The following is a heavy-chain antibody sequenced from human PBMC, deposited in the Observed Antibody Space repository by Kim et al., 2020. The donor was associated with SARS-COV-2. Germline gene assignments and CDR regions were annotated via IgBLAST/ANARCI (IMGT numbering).Heavy chain of an antibody. J-gene: IGHJ4*02. D-gene: IGHD1-20*01. V-gene: IGHV1-18*01. CDR1: GYTFTSYG. Sequence: ASVKVSCKASGYTFTSYGISWVRQAPGQGLEWMGWISAYNGNTNYAQKLQGRVTMTTDTSTSTAYMELRSLRSDDTAVYYCARAPYNWNDGPPDYWGQGTLVTVSS. CDR2: ISAYNGNT. CDR3: ARAPYNWNDGPPDY.